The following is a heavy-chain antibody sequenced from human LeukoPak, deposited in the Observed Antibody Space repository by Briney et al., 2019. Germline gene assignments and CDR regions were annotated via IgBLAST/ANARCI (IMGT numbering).Heavy chain of an antibody. CDR2: INPSGGST. J-gene: IGHJ4*02. Sequence: GASVKVSCKASGYTFISYYIDWVRQAPGQGLEWMGVINPSGGSTRYAQKFQGRVTMTGDPSTRTVYMELSSLTSDDTAVYYCARGTTDDYWGQGTPVTVSS. CDR1: GYTFISYY. D-gene: IGHD1-1*01. V-gene: IGHV1-46*01. CDR3: ARGTTDDY.